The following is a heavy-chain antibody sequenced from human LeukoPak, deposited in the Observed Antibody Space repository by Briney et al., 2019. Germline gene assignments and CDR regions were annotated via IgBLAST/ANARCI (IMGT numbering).Heavy chain of an antibody. CDR2: ISSSSSYI. V-gene: IGHV3-21*01. CDR3: AKDSPSRTATTECPVDH. J-gene: IGHJ4*02. CDR1: GFSFTDYT. D-gene: IGHD1/OR15-1a*01. Sequence: GGSLRLSCAASGFSFTDYTMNWVRQAPGKGLEWLASISSSSSYIYFANSVRGRFTISRDNTKNSLYLQMNSLRAEDTAVYYCAKDSPSRTATTECPVDHWGQGTLVTVSS.